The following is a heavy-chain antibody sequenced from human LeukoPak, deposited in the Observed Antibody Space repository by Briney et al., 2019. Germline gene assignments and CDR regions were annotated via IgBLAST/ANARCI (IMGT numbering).Heavy chain of an antibody. Sequence: ASVRVSCKASGYTFTKYYMHWVRQAPGQGLEWMAILNPSGGSSSYAQKFQGRATLTRATSTSTVYMELSSLRSEDTAVYYCARETYSSSSVRDYGMDVWGQGTTVTASS. CDR2: LNPSGGSS. CDR3: ARETYSSSSVRDYGMDV. D-gene: IGHD6-13*01. CDR1: GYTFTKYY. J-gene: IGHJ6*02. V-gene: IGHV1-46*01.